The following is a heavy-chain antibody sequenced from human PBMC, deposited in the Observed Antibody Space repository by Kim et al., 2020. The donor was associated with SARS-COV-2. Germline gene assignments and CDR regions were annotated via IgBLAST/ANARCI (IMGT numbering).Heavy chain of an antibody. Sequence: ASVKVSCKASGYTFTGYYMHWVRQAPGQGLEWMGRINPNSGGTNYAQKFQGRVTMTGDTSISTAYMELSRLRSDDTAVYYCARVPVLLWSQGFDPWGQGTLVTVSS. CDR1: GYTFTGYY. J-gene: IGHJ5*02. CDR3: ARVPVLLWSQGFDP. V-gene: IGHV1-2*06. CDR2: INPNSGGT. D-gene: IGHD3-10*01.